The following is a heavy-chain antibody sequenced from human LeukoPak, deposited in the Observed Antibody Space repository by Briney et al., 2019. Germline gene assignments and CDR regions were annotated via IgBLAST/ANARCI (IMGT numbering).Heavy chain of an antibody. CDR3: TKDTYGDYYFDY. CDR1: GFTFRSYV. V-gene: IGHV3-23*01. J-gene: IGHJ4*02. Sequence: PGGSLRLSCAASGFTFRSYVMSWVRQAPGKGLERVSGISVSGSDTYYADSVKGRFTISRDNSKNTLYLQMNSLRAEDTAVYYCTKDTYGDYYFDYWGQGTLVTVSS. CDR2: ISVSGSDT. D-gene: IGHD4-17*01.